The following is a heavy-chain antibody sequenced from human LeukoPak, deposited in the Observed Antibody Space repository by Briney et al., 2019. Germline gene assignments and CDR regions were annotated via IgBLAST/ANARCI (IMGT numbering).Heavy chain of an antibody. CDR3: AKDYCSSTSCYMTDGGYYYYYGMDV. D-gene: IGHD2-2*02. CDR2: ISGSGGST. Sequence: GGSLRLSCAASGFTFSSYAMSWVRQAPGKGLEWVSAISGSGGSTYYADSVKGRFTISRDNSKNTLYLQMNSLRAEDTAVYYCAKDYCSSTSCYMTDGGYYYYYGMDVWGKGTTVTVSS. CDR1: GFTFSSYA. J-gene: IGHJ6*04. V-gene: IGHV3-23*01.